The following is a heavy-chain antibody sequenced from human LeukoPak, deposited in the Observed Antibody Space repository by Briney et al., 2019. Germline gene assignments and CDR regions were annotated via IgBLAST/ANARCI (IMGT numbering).Heavy chain of an antibody. CDR2: IKEDGSWK. CDR1: GFTFSSSW. J-gene: IGHJ4*02. V-gene: IGHV3-7*01. CDR3: AKTPGELWSWYDY. Sequence: GGPLRLSCAASGFTFSSSWMGWARQAPGKGLEWVANIKEDGSWKHYAVSVQGRFTISRDNTKNSLYLQMNSLRAEDTAVYYCAKTPGELWSWYDYWGRGTLVTVSS. D-gene: IGHD5-18*01.